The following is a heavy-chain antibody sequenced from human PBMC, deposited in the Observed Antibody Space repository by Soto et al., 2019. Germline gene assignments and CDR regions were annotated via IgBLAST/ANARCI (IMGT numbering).Heavy chain of an antibody. V-gene: IGHV6-1*01. CDR3: ARGNSRVYGCDWDGGDAFDI. Sequence: SQTLSLTCAISGDSVSSNSAAWNWIRQSPSRGLEWLGRTYYRSKWYNDYAVSVKSRITINPDTSKNQFSLQLNSVTPEDTAVYYCARGNSRVYGCDWDGGDAFDICGQWTMETVSS. D-gene: IGHD2-21*02. CDR1: GDSVSSNSAA. J-gene: IGHJ3*02. CDR2: TYYRSKWYN.